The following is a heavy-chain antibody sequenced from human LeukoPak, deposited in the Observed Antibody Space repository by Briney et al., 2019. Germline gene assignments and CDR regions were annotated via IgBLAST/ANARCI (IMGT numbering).Heavy chain of an antibody. D-gene: IGHD1-20*01. V-gene: IGHV3-53*01. J-gene: IGHJ4*02. CDR1: GFIVSSNY. CDR3: ARDLYNWNGGDY. CDR2: LYSGGDT. Sequence: PGGSLRLSCAASGFIVSSNYMSWVRQAPGKGLEWVSVLYSGGDTYYADSVKGRFTISRDNAKNSLFLQMNSLRVEDTAVYYCARDLYNWNGGDYWGQGTLVTVSS.